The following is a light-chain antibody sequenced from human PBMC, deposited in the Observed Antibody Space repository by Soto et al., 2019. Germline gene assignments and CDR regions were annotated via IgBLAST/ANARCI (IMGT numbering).Light chain of an antibody. CDR3: QQYGSSLPSST. V-gene: IGKV3-20*01. J-gene: IGKJ5*01. Sequence: THSPGTLSLSTDDRATLSCRASQSVSSHFLAWHQQKPGQAPRLPIYGASNRATDIPDRFSGRGSGTDFTLTISRLEPEDFAVYYCQQYGSSLPSSTSAEGTRLETK. CDR2: GAS. CDR1: QSVSSHF.